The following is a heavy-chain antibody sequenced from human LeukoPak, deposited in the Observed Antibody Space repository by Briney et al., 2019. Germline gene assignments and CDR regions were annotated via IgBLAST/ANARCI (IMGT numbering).Heavy chain of an antibody. CDR2: IYNSGTT. CDR3: ASDGGRSNLAVL. CDR1: GGSIGSYY. Sequence: SETLSLTCTVSGGSIGSYYWSWMWQFAGNGLEWIGRIYNSGTTHYNPSLKSRVTISVDTSKNQISLKLTSVTAADTAVYYCASDGGRSNLAVLWGQGTLVTVSS. D-gene: IGHD6-19*01. J-gene: IGHJ4*02. V-gene: IGHV4-4*07.